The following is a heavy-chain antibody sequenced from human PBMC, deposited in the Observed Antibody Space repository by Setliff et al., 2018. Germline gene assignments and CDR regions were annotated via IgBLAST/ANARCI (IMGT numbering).Heavy chain of an antibody. V-gene: IGHV4-4*02. CDR2: IYHSGST. D-gene: IGHD2-15*01. Sequence: GTLSLTCAVSGGSISSGNWWTWVRQPPGKGLEWIGEIYHSGSTNYKPSLKSRVTISVDKSKNQFSLKLTSVTAADTAVYYCARGVVAAFMDVWGKGTTVTVSS. J-gene: IGHJ6*03. CDR1: GGSISSGNW. CDR3: ARGVVAAFMDV.